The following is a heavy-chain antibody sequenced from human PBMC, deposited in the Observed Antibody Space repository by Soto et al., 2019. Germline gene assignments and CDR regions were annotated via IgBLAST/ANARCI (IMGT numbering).Heavy chain of an antibody. Sequence: QVQLVQSGAEVKKPGASVKVSCKASGYTFTTYYIHWVRQAPGQGLEWMGIINPSDGSTSYVQKFQGRVTMTRGTSTNTVYMELSSLRSEDTAVYYCARVTYYHDSSGYYYPSSFDYWGQGTLVTVSS. CDR1: GYTFTTYY. D-gene: IGHD3-22*01. CDR2: INPSDGST. V-gene: IGHV1-46*01. CDR3: ARVTYYHDSSGYYYPSSFDY. J-gene: IGHJ4*02.